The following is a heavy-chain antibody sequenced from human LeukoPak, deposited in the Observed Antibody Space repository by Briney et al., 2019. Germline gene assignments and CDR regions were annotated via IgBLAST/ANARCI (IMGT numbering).Heavy chain of an antibody. V-gene: IGHV3-30-3*01. D-gene: IGHD6-6*01. CDR3: ARDGPEGSITSIAARGYFDY. J-gene: IGHJ4*02. Sequence: GGSLRLSCAASGFTFSSYAMHWVRQAPGKGLEWVAVISYDGSNKYYADSVKGRFTISRDNSKNTLYLQMNSLRAEDTAVYYCARDGPEGSITSIAARGYFDYWGQGTLVTVSS. CDR2: ISYDGSNK. CDR1: GFTFSSYA.